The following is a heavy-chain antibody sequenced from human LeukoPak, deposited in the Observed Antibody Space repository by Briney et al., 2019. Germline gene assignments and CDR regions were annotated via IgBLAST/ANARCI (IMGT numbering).Heavy chain of an antibody. V-gene: IGHV3-21*01. CDR2: ISSSSSYI. D-gene: IGHD3-16*02. CDR3: SRAHVWGSYRSDFDY. Sequence: GGSLRLSCAASGFTFSSYSMIWVRQAPGKGLEWVSSISSSSSYIYYADSVQGRFTISRDNAKNSLYLQMNSLRAEDTAVYYCSRAHVWGSYRSDFDYWGQGTLVTVSS. CDR1: GFTFSSYS. J-gene: IGHJ4*02.